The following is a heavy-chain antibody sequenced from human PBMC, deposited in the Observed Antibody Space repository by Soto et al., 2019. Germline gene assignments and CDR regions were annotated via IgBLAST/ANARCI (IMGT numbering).Heavy chain of an antibody. CDR1: GDSISNGYYT. CDR2: IYNSVNT. J-gene: IGHJ4*02. V-gene: IGHV4-30-4*01. D-gene: IGHD3-10*01. Sequence: QVQLQESGPGLVEPSQTLSLTCTVSGDSISNGYYTWSWIRQPPGKDLEWIGHIYNSVNTYSNPSLKSRVTXSXXTSKNQFSLKLSSVTAADTAVYYCARGPSGDKVDYWGQGTLVTVSS. CDR3: ARGPSGDKVDY.